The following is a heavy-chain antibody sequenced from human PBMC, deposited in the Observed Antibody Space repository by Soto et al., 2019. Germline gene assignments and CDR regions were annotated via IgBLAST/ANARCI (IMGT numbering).Heavy chain of an antibody. Sequence: EVQLLESGGDLVQPGGSLRLSCAASGFTFSNYAMSWVRQSPGQGLEWVSAISGSGDSTYYADSVKGRFTISRDISKNTMYLQMNSLRAEDTAVYYCGKDRARSPHDFWGHGTLVTVSS. V-gene: IGHV3-23*01. CDR1: GFTFSNYA. CDR3: GKDRARSPHDF. J-gene: IGHJ4*01. CDR2: ISGSGDST. D-gene: IGHD6-19*01.